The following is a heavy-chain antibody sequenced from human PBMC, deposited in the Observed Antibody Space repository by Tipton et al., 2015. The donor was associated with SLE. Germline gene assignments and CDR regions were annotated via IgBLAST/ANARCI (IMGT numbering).Heavy chain of an antibody. V-gene: IGHV4-4*02. CDR3: ARGEMDVFHI. CDR1: GGSISSSNW. J-gene: IGHJ3*02. Sequence: TLSLTCSISGGSISSSNWWSWVRQPPGKGLEWIGEIYHSGSTNYNPSLKSRVTISVDMSRNQFSLRLSSVTAADTALYYCARGEMDVFHIWGQGTVVSVSS. CDR2: IYHSGST.